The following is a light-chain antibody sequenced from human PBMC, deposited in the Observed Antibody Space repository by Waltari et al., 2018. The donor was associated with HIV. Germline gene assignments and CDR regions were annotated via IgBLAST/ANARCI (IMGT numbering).Light chain of an antibody. CDR3: QTWGIGMPDVV. CDR1: IGHSSYA. Sequence: QVELTQSPSASASLGASVKLTCTLSIGHSSYAVAWHQQPPEKGPRFLMKINGDGSHNKGNGIRDRLSGSTSGAERYLTIASLQSEDEADYYCQTWGIGMPDVVFGGGTRLTVL. V-gene: IGLV4-69*01. J-gene: IGLJ2*01. CDR2: INGDGSH.